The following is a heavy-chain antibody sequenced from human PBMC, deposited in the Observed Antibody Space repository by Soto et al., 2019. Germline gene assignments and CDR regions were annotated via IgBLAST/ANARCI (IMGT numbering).Heavy chain of an antibody. V-gene: IGHV1-58*01. D-gene: IGHD2-15*01. J-gene: IGHJ6*04. CDR3: AAEGGHCSGGSCEEYYYYGIDV. CDR2: IVVGSGNT. Sequence: GASVKVSCKASGFTVTSSAVQWVRQARGQRLEWIGWIVVGSGNTNYAQKFQERVTITRDMSTSTAYMELSSLRSEDTAVYYCAAEGGHCSGGSCEEYYYYGIDVWGKGTMVTVSS. CDR1: GFTVTSSA.